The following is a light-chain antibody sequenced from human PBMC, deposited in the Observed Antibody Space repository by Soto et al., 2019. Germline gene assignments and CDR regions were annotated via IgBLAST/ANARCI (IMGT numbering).Light chain of an antibody. CDR3: QQGYSSRWT. V-gene: IGKV1-39*01. Sequence: DIQMTQSPSSLSASVGDRVTITCRASQNIRSYLNWYQQKPGKAPQLLIYATSSLQTGVPSRFSASGSGTXXXXXXXDLQPEDSATYYCQQGYSSRWTSGRGTKVEI. J-gene: IGKJ1*01. CDR2: ATS. CDR1: QNIRSY.